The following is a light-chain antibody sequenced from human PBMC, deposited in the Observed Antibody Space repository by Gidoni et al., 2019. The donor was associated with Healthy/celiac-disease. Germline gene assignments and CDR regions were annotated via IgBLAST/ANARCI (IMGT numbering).Light chain of an antibody. CDR2: DAS. Sequence: EIVLTQSPATLSLSPGERATLSCRASQSVSSYLAWYQQKPGQAPRLLIYDASNRATGIPARFSGIGSGTDFTLPISSLVPEDFAVYYCQQRSNWPPSVTFGPGTKVDIK. CDR1: QSVSSY. V-gene: IGKV3-11*01. CDR3: QQRSNWPPSVT. J-gene: IGKJ3*01.